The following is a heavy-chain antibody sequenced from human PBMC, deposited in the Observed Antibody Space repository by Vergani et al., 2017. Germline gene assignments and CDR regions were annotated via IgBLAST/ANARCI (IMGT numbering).Heavy chain of an antibody. V-gene: IGHV3-48*02. CDR2: ISSTSRTI. J-gene: IGHJ4*02. CDR1: GFTFSTHA. CDR3: ARDVGNNVDF. Sequence: DVQLLQSGGDLVQPGGSLKLSCVASGFTFSTHAMSWVRQTPGKGLEWVSHISSTSRTIYYAASVKGRFTISRDNAKNSLYLQMHSLRDDDTARYYCARDVGNNVDFWGQGTLVTVSS. D-gene: IGHD1/OR15-1a*01.